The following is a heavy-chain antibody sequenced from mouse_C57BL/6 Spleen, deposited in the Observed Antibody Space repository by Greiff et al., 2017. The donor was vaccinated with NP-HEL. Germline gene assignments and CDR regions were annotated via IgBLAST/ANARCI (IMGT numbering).Heavy chain of an antibody. V-gene: IGHV8-8*01. J-gene: IGHJ1*03. Sequence: QVTLKECGPGILQPSQTLSLTCSFSGFSLSTFGMGVGWIRQPSGKGLEWLAHIWWDDDKYYNPALKSQLTLSKDTSKNQVFLKIANVDTADTATYYCARIAELDHWYFDVWGTGTTVTVSS. CDR3: ARIAELDHWYFDV. D-gene: IGHD4-1*01. CDR1: GFSLSTFGMG. CDR2: IWWDDDK.